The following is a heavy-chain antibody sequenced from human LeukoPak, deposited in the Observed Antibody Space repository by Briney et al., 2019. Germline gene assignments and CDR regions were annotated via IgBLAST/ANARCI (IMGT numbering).Heavy chain of an antibody. V-gene: IGHV3-74*01. CDR2: INSDGSST. CDR3: ARDSAMYYFDY. CDR1: GFTFSSYW. Sequence: GGSLRLSCAASGFTFSSYWMHWVRQAPGKGLVWVSRINSDGSSTSYADSVKGRFTISRDNAKNTLYLQMNSQRAEDTAVYYCARDSAMYYFDYWGQGTLVTVSS. D-gene: IGHD6-25*01. J-gene: IGHJ4*02.